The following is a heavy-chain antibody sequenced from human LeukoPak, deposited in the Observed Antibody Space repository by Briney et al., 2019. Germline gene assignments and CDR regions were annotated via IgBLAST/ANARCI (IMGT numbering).Heavy chain of an antibody. CDR2: ISSSGSTI. CDR1: GFTFSSYS. V-gene: IGHV3-48*04. Sequence: GGSLRLSCAASGFTFSSYSMNWVRQAPGKGLEWVSYISSSGSTIYYADSVKGRFTISRDNAKNSLYLQMNSLRAEDTAVYYCARLLSYSSSRDYWGQGTLVTVSS. J-gene: IGHJ4*02. D-gene: IGHD6-6*01. CDR3: ARLLSYSSSRDY.